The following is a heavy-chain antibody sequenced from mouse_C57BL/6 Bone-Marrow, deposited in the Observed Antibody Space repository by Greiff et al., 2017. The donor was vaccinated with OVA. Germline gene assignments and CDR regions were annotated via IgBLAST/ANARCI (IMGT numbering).Heavy chain of an antibody. V-gene: IGHV1-81*01. D-gene: IGHD4-1*01. CDR1: GYTFTSYG. CDR2: SYPRSGNN. J-gene: IGHJ1*03. Sequence: QVQLQQSGAELARPGASVKLSCKASGYTFTSYGISWVKQRTGQGLEWIGESYPRSGNNYYNEKFKGKATLTADKSTSTAYMELRSLTSGDSAFYFCARLGPSVWYFDVWGTGTTITVSS. CDR3: ARLGPSVWYFDV.